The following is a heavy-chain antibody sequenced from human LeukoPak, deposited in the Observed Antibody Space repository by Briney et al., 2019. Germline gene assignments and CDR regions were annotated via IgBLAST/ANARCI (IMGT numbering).Heavy chain of an antibody. Sequence: GGSLRLSCAASGFTFDDYAMHWVRQAPGKGLEWVSLISWDGGSTYYADSVKGRFTISRDNSKNSLYLQMNSLRAEDTALYYCAKVPNPYYYDSSEKAFDIWGQGTMVTVSS. CDR3: AKVPNPYYYDSSEKAFDI. J-gene: IGHJ3*02. D-gene: IGHD3-22*01. V-gene: IGHV3-43D*03. CDR2: ISWDGGST. CDR1: GFTFDDYA.